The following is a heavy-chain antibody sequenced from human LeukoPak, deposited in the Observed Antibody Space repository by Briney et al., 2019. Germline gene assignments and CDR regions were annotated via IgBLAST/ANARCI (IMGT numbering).Heavy chain of an antibody. CDR3: ARAGGPWYFDL. V-gene: IGHV4-30-4*01. Sequence: SQTLSLTCTVSGVSISSGDYYWSWIRQPPGKGLEWIGYIYYSGSTYYNPSLKSRVTISVDTSKNQFSLKLSSVTAADTAVYYCARAGGPWYFDLWGRGTLVTVSS. CDR2: IYYSGST. CDR1: GVSISSGDYY. J-gene: IGHJ2*01.